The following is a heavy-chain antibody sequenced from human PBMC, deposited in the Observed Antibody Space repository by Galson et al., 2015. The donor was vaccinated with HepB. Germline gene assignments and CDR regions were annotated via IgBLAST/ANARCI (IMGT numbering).Heavy chain of an antibody. CDR1: GDSVSGNNAA. V-gene: IGHV6-1*01. J-gene: IGHJ4*02. CDR3: ARDRPDYGERFDY. CDR2: TYYRSKWYN. D-gene: IGHD4-17*01. Sequence: CAISGDSVSGNNAAWNWVRQSPSRGLEWLGRTYYRSKWYNDYAESVKSRITINPDTSKNQFSLQLNSVTPEDTAVYYCARDRPDYGERFDYWGQGTLVNVSS.